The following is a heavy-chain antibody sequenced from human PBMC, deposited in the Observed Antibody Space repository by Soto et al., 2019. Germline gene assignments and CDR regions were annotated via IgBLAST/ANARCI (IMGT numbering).Heavy chain of an antibody. Sequence: LVESLKIACKASGYIINNYWICCFLQMPVQVLEWMGIIFPDDSDTRYSPSFQGHVTISVDKSISTAYVQWSSLKASDSAIYYCFRGGVTSRTFDYWGQGTLVTVSS. CDR3: FRGGVTSRTFDY. CDR1: GYIINNYW. D-gene: IGHD3-16*01. CDR2: IFPDDSDT. J-gene: IGHJ4*02. V-gene: IGHV5-51*01.